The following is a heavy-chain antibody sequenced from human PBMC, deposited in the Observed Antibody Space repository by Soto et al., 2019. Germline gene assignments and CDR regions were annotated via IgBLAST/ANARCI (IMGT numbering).Heavy chain of an antibody. CDR2: IRSKANSYAT. CDR3: ARLAYSTVQGYAFDT. J-gene: IGHJ3*02. D-gene: IGHD6-13*01. CDR1: GFTFSGSA. Sequence: GGSLRLSCAASGFTFSGSAMHWVRQASGKGLEWVGRIRSKANSYATAYAASVKGRFTISRDDSKNTAYLQMNSLKTEDTAVYYFARLAYSTVQGYAFDTGDQWTRVRVAS. V-gene: IGHV3-73*01.